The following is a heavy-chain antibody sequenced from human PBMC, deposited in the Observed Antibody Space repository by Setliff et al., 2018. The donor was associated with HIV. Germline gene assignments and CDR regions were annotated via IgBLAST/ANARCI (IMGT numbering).Heavy chain of an antibody. CDR3: ARTEDYSYGDAPFDY. V-gene: IGHV4-34*01. CDR1: GGSFSGYS. J-gene: IGHJ4*01. CDR2: INRSGGT. Sequence: SETLSLTCAVYGGSFSGYSWSWLRQPPGKGLEWIGEINRSGGTNYHPSLKSRLTMSVDTSKNQFSLKLSSVTAADTAVYYCARTEDYSYGDAPFDYWGHGTLVTGLL. D-gene: IGHD5-18*01.